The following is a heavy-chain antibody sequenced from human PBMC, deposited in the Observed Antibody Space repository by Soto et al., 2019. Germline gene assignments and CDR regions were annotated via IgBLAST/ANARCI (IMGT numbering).Heavy chain of an antibody. CDR2: IKQDGSEK. Sequence: EGSLRLSCAASGFTFSSYWMSWGRQAPGKGLEWVANIKQDGSEKYYVDSVKGRFTISRDNAKNSLYLQMNSLRAEDTAVYYCSSRGCGGGSCYRHRVAYWGQGTLDIVSS. CDR1: GFTFSSYW. V-gene: IGHV3-7*01. J-gene: IGHJ4*02. D-gene: IGHD2-15*01. CDR3: SSRGCGGGSCYRHRVAY.